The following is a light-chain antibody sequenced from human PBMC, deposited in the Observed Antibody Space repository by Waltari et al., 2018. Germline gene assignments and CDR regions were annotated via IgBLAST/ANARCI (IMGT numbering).Light chain of an antibody. V-gene: IGLV3-21*02. Sequence: YALTQPPSVSVAPGQTARMICGGAKIGGNSVHWYQQKPGQAPVLVVFDDTNRPSGIPDRISGSKSGTTATLPISRVETGDEAAYFCQVWHNNRDTPWFGGGTKLTVL. J-gene: IGLJ3*02. CDR2: DDT. CDR3: QVWHNNRDTPW. CDR1: KIGGNS.